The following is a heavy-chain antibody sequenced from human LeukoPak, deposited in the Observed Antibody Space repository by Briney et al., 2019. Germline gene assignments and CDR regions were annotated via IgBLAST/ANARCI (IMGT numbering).Heavy chain of an antibody. J-gene: IGHJ4*02. Sequence: PSETLSLTCTVSGVSMSAYQWSWGRQSPEKGLEWIGCVNTRGETSYNPSLKSRVTTSVDTSKSQFSLRLTSVTAADTAVYYCATSNDAKIAPFDHWGQGAPVTVSS. CDR2: VNTRGET. V-gene: IGHV4-4*09. CDR1: GVSMSAYQ. D-gene: IGHD2-21*01. CDR3: ATSNDAKIAPFDH.